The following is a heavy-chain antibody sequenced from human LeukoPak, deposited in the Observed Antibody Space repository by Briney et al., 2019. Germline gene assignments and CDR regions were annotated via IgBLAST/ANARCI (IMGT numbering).Heavy chain of an antibody. CDR2: ISSSSGTK. CDR3: ASRSGTFLNY. Sequence: GGSLRLSCAASGFTFSSYSMNWVRQAPGKGLEWVSYISSSSGTKYYADSVKGRFTISRDNAKNSLYLQMNSLRAEDTAVYYCASRSGTFLNYWGQGTLVTVSS. D-gene: IGHD1-26*01. V-gene: IGHV3-48*01. CDR1: GFTFSSYS. J-gene: IGHJ4*02.